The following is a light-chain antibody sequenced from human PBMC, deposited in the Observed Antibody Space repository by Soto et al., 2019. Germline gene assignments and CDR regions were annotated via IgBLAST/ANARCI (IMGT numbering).Light chain of an antibody. Sequence: EIVLAQSPGTLSLPPGERATLSCRASQSVSSNYLAWYQQKPGQTPKVLIYRASTRATGIPDRFSGSGSGTDFTLTISRLEAEDFAVYYCQQYGSSPLTFGGGTKVDIK. J-gene: IGKJ4*01. V-gene: IGKV3-20*01. CDR3: QQYGSSPLT. CDR2: RAS. CDR1: QSVSSNY.